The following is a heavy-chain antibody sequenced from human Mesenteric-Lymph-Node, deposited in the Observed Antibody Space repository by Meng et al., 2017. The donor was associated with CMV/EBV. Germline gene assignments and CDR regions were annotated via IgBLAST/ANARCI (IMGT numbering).Heavy chain of an antibody. J-gene: IGHJ3*02. CDR1: GFTFSSYA. CDR2: IGTAGDT. Sequence: GESLKISCAASGFTFSSYAMSWVRQAPGKGLEWVSAIGTAGDTYYPGSVKGRFTISRENAKNSLYLQMNSLRAGDTAVYYCARGDYGRGAFDIWGQGTMVTVSS. D-gene: IGHD4-17*01. V-gene: IGHV3-13*01. CDR3: ARGDYGRGAFDI.